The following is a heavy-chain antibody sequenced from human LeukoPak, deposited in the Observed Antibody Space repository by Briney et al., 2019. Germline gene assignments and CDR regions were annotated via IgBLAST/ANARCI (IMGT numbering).Heavy chain of an antibody. CDR1: GFTFSSYG. CDR3: AKPPGYSSGWLIPVELYAHAFDI. J-gene: IGHJ3*02. V-gene: IGHV3-30*18. Sequence: GGSLRLSCAASGFTFSSYGMHWVRQPPGKGREWVAVISYDGSNKYYADSVKGRFTISRDNSKNTLYLQMNSLRAEDTAVYYCAKPPGYSSGWLIPVELYAHAFDIWGQGTMVTVSS. CDR2: ISYDGSNK. D-gene: IGHD6-19*01.